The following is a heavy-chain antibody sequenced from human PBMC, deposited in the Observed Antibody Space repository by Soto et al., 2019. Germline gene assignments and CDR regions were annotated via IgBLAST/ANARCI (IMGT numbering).Heavy chain of an antibody. CDR3: AKAQRGYSYDPDGPRPFDY. CDR1: GFTFSSYA. V-gene: IGHV3-23*01. CDR2: ISGSGGST. Sequence: GGSLRLSCAASGFTFSSYAMSWVRQAPGKGLEWVSAISGSGGSTYYADSVKGRFTISRDNSKNTLYLQMNSLRAEDTAVYYCAKAQRGYSYDPDGPRPFDYWGQGTLVTVSS. D-gene: IGHD5-18*01. J-gene: IGHJ4*02.